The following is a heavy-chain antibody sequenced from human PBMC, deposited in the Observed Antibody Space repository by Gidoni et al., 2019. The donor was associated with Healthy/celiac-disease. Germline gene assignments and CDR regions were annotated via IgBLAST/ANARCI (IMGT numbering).Heavy chain of an antibody. J-gene: IGHJ6*02. V-gene: IGHV3-9*01. Sequence: EVQLVESGGGLVQPGRSLRLSCAASAFTFDDYAMHWVRQAPGKGLEWVSGISWNSGSIGYADSVKGRFTISRDNAKNSLYLQMNSLRAEDTALYYCAKDMSSYGYRLDYGMDVWGQGTTVTVSS. CDR2: ISWNSGSI. D-gene: IGHD5-18*01. CDR3: AKDMSSYGYRLDYGMDV. CDR1: AFTFDDYA.